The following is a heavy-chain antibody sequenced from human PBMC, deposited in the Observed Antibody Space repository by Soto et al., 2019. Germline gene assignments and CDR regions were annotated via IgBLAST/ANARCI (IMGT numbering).Heavy chain of an antibody. CDR1: GFTFSSYS. J-gene: IGHJ4*02. CDR3: ARGGTYDDILTCYL. D-gene: IGHD3-9*01. V-gene: IGHV3-21*01. Sequence: EVQLVESGGGLVKPGGSLRLSCAASGFTFSSYSMNWVRQAPGKGLEWVSSISSSSSYIYYADSVKGPFTISRDNAKNSLYPQMTSLRAEDTAVYYFARGGTYDDILTCYLWGQGTLVTVSS. CDR2: ISSSSSYI.